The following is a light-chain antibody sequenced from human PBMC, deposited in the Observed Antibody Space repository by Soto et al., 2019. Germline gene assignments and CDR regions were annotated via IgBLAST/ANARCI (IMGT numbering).Light chain of an antibody. CDR1: QAISNY. Sequence: DIQMTQSPSSLSASVGDRVTITCRASQAISNYLAWYQQKPGKVPTLLIYAASTLQSGVPSRYNGSGSGTDFTLTISSLQPEDAATYYFQTFNAVTTFGGGTKVEI. CDR2: AAS. CDR3: QTFNAVTT. V-gene: IGKV1-27*01. J-gene: IGKJ4*01.